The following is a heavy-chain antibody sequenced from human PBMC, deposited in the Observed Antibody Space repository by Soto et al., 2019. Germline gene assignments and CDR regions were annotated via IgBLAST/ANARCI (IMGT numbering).Heavy chain of an antibody. CDR3: ARVTYLFLYFDWANGGDWFDP. Sequence: GASVKVSCKASGYTFTSYGISWVRQAPGQGLERMGWISAYNGNTNYAQKLQGRVTMTTDTSTSTAYMELRSLRSDDTAVYYCARVTYLFLYFDWANGGDWFDPWGQGTLVTVSS. D-gene: IGHD3-9*01. CDR2: ISAYNGNT. V-gene: IGHV1-18*01. CDR1: GYTFTSYG. J-gene: IGHJ5*02.